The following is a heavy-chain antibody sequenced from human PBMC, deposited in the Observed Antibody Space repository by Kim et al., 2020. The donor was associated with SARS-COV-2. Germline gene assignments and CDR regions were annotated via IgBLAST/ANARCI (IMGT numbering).Heavy chain of an antibody. D-gene: IGHD1-1*01. J-gene: IGHJ6*02. V-gene: IGHV3-23*01. CDR1: GFIFNSYA. CDR3: AKMKGAVLQYYALDV. Sequence: GGSLRLSCEVSGFIFNSYAMSWVRQAPGKGPEWVSVISGSSGSTVYADSVRGRFTISRDNSKNTLSLQMNSLRSEDTAVYYCAKMKGAVLQYYALDVWGQGTTVTVSS. CDR2: ISGSSGST.